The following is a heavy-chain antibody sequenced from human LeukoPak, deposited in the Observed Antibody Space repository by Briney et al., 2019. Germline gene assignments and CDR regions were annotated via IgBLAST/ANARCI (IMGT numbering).Heavy chain of an antibody. CDR2: INPSGGST. CDR3: ARADTAMVILFDY. Sequence: ASVKVSCKASGYTFTSYYMHWVRQAPGQGLEWMGIINPSGGSTNYAQKFQGRVTITADESTSTACMELSSLRSEDTAVYYCARADTAMVILFDYWGQGTLVTVSS. D-gene: IGHD5-18*01. J-gene: IGHJ4*02. V-gene: IGHV1-46*01. CDR1: GYTFTSYY.